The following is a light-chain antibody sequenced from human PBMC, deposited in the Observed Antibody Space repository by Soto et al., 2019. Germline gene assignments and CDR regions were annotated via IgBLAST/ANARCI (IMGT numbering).Light chain of an antibody. CDR2: GAS. CDR1: QSVDNN. V-gene: IGKV3-15*01. CDR3: QQYNDWPQT. J-gene: IGKJ1*01. Sequence: EIVMTQSPPTLSVSPGERATLSCRASQSVDNNLAWYQQKPGQAPRLLIYGASTRATDVPARFSGGGSGTEFTLTISSLQSKDFAVYYCQQYNDWPQTFGQGTKVDIK.